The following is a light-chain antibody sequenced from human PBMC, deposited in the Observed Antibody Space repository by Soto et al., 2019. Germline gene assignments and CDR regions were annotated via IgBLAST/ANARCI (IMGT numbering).Light chain of an antibody. CDR2: QTS. J-gene: IGKJ1*01. CDR3: QQYGSSPPT. Sequence: FTLSPASLSSITGDRVTLSCRASQYINTRLAWYQHRPGQAPRLLIYQTSLRAAGIPARFSASGSGTDFTLTISDVQPEDFAVYYCQQYGSSPPTCGLGTMGDI. CDR1: QYINTR. V-gene: IGKV3-20*01.